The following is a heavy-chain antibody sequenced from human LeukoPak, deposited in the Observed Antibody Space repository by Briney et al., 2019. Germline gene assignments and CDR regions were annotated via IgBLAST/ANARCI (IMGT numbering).Heavy chain of an antibody. CDR1: GGSIGSYY. Sequence: SETLSLTCTVSGGSIGSYYWTWIRLSPGKGLEWIGYSHYSGSTDYNPSLKSRVTISVDTSKNQFSLKLSSVTAADTAMYYCAGHGNNRWGDYFEFWGQGILVTVSS. J-gene: IGHJ4*02. V-gene: IGHV4-59*08. CDR2: SHYSGST. CDR3: AGHGNNRWGDYFEF. D-gene: IGHD4-23*01.